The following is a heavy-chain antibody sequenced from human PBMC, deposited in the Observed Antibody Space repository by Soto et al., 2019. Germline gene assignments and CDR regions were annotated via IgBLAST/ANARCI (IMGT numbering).Heavy chain of an antibody. CDR2: ISAYNGNT. CDR1: GYTFTSYG. CDR3: ARTPRNSVALQQYGMDV. V-gene: IGHV1-18*01. Sequence: QVQLVQSGAEVKKPGASVKVSCKASGYTFTSYGISWVRQAPGQGLEWMGWISAYNGNTNYAQQLQGRVTMTTDTSTSTAYMELRSLRSDDTAVYYCARTPRNSVALQQYGMDVWGQGTTVTVSS. J-gene: IGHJ6*02. D-gene: IGHD6-19*01.